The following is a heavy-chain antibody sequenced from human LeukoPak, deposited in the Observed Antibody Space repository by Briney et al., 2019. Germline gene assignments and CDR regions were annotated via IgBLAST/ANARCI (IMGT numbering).Heavy chain of an antibody. CDR2: IYYSGST. J-gene: IGHJ5*02. CDR1: GGSISSSSYY. D-gene: IGHD6-19*01. CDR3: ARVHVGSGWYGGEYNWFDP. V-gene: IGHV4-39*07. Sequence: SETLSLTCTVSGGSISSSSYYWGWIRQPPGTGLEWIGSIYYSGSTYYNPSLKSRVTISVDTSKNQFSLKLSSVTAADTAVYYCARVHVGSGWYGGEYNWFDPWGQGTLVTVSS.